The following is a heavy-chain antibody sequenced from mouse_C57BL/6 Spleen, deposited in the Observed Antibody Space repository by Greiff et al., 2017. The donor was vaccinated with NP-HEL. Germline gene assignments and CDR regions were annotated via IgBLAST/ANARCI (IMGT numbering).Heavy chain of an antibody. J-gene: IGHJ3*01. Sequence: QVQLQQSGAELVRPGPSVKVSCKASGYAFTNYLIEWVKQRPGQGLEWIGVINPGSGGTNYNEKFKGKATLTADKSSSTAYMQLSSLTSEDSAVYFCARDYYGSSSSFAYWGQGTLVTVSA. V-gene: IGHV1-54*01. CDR3: ARDYYGSSSSFAY. D-gene: IGHD1-1*01. CDR2: INPGSGGT. CDR1: GYAFTNYL.